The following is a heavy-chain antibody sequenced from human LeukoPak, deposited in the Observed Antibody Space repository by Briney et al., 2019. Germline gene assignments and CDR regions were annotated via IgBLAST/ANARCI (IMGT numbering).Heavy chain of an antibody. CDR2: MNPNSGKT. Sequence: GASVKVSCKASGYTFTSYDINWVRQATGQGLEWMGWMNPNSGKTGYAQKFQGRVTMTRNTSISTAYMELSSLRSEDTAVYYCARGLYDSSGYFVDYWGQGTLVTVSS. CDR1: GYTFTSYD. D-gene: IGHD3-22*01. V-gene: IGHV1-8*01. J-gene: IGHJ4*02. CDR3: ARGLYDSSGYFVDY.